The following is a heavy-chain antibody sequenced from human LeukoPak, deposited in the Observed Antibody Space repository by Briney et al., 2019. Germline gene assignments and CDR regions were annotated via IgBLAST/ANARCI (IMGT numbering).Heavy chain of an antibody. CDR3: ARAADILTGPDY. CDR2: ISSNSYYI. Sequence: GGSLRLSCAASGFTFSSYSMNWVRQAPGKGLEWFSSISSNSYYIYYADSLKGRFTISRDNANNSLFLQMNSLRAEDTAVYYCARAADILTGPDYWGQGTLVTVSS. J-gene: IGHJ4*02. V-gene: IGHV3-21*01. D-gene: IGHD3-9*01. CDR1: GFTFSSYS.